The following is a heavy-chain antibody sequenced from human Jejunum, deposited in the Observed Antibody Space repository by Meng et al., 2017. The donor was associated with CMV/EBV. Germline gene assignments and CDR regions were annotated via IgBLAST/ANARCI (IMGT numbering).Heavy chain of an antibody. V-gene: IGHV3-74*01. CDR3: ARGRLTGYFDY. J-gene: IGHJ4*02. CDR2: ISLDGSST. CDR1: GFTLSNYL. D-gene: IGHD2-8*01. Sequence: CVVSGFTLSNYLMHWVRQAPGKGLVWVSRISLDGSSTNYADSVKGRFTISRDNSKNTLYLQMNSLRAEDTAVYYCARGRLTGYFDYWGQGTLVTVSS.